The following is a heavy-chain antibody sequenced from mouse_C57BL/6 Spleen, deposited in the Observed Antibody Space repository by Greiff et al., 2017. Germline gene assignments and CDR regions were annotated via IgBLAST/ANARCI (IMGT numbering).Heavy chain of an antibody. V-gene: IGHV5-12*01. Sequence: EVQGVESGGGLVQPGGSLKLSCAASGFTFSDYYMYWVRQTPEKRLEWVAYISNGGGSTYYPDTVKGRFTISRDNAKNTLYLQMSRLKSEDTAIDYCARFITTLVECYWYFDVWGTGTTVTVSS. CDR3: ARFITTLVECYWYFDV. D-gene: IGHD1-1*01. CDR2: ISNGGGST. J-gene: IGHJ1*03. CDR1: GFTFSDYY.